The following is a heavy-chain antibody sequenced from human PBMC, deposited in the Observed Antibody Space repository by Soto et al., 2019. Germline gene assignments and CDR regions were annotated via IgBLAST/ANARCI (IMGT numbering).Heavy chain of an antibody. V-gene: IGHV3-74*01. CDR2: INGDGSIT. CDR1: GFTFRSYW. CDR3: AREQKYANGAYAFDI. Sequence: EVQLVESGGGLVQPGGSLRLSCAASGFTFRSYWMHWVRQPPGKGLVWVSRINGDGSITTYADSVKGRFTISRDNARNTLYLQMNSLRAEDTAVYYCAREQKYANGAYAFDIWGQGTMVTVSS. D-gene: IGHD2-8*01. J-gene: IGHJ3*02.